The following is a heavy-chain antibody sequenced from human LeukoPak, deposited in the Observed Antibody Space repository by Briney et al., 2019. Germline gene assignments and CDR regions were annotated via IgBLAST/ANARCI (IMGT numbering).Heavy chain of an antibody. CDR1: GFTFSYFT. V-gene: IGHV3-21*01. Sequence: GGSLRLSCAASGFTFSYFTINWVRQAPGTGLEWVSSISSGGGCIYYADSVKGRFTISRDNARNSVYLQMNSLRAEDTAVYYCARVSSFSMDVWGQGTTVTVSS. D-gene: IGHD6-6*01. CDR2: ISSGGGCI. J-gene: IGHJ6*02. CDR3: ARVSSFSMDV.